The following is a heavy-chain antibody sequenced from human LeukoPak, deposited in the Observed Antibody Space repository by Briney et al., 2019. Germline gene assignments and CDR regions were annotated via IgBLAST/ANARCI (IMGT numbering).Heavy chain of an antibody. CDR1: GYSFTTYW. V-gene: IGHV5-51*01. CDR3: ARRTAHMEYFDL. Sequence: GESLKISCKGSGYSFTTYWIGWVRQMPGRGLEWMGTIYPGDSDTRYSPSFQGQVTISADKSTGVAYLQWSSLKASDAAIYYCARRTAHMEYFDLWGRGTLVTVSS. CDR2: IYPGDSDT. J-gene: IGHJ2*01. D-gene: IGHD2-21*02.